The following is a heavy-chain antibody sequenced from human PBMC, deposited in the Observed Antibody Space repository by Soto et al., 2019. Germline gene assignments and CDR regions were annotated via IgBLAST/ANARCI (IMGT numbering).Heavy chain of an antibody. CDR2: ISAGNGNT. Sequence: QVQFVQSGTEVKKPGASVKVSCKTSGFTFTNYVIHWVRQAPGRSLEWMGWISAGNGNTQYSQKFQGRATITRDTSATTAYMELSSLTYEDTAVYYCTREDYWGPGTVLTVSS. J-gene: IGHJ4*02. CDR3: TREDY. V-gene: IGHV1-3*01. CDR1: GFTFTNYV.